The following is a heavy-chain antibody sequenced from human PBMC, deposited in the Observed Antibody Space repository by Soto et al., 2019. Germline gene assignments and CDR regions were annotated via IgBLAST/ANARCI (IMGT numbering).Heavy chain of an antibody. J-gene: IGHJ5*02. D-gene: IGHD2-2*01. CDR3: APSGWADIVVVPNWFDP. CDR2: ISSSSSYI. V-gene: IGHV3-21*01. CDR1: GFTFSSYS. Sequence: PGGSLRLSCAASGFTFSSYSMNWVRQAPGKGLEWVSSISSSSSYIYYADSVKGRFTISRDNAKNSLYLQMNSLRAEDTAVYYCAPSGWADIVVVPNWFDPWGQGTLVTVSS.